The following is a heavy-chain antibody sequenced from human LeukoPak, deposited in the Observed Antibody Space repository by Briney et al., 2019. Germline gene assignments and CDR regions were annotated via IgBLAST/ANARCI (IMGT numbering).Heavy chain of an antibody. CDR2: IYHSGST. CDR1: GRFISSYY. V-gene: IGHV4-59*01. D-gene: IGHD1-26*01. CDR3: ARKGDRGSAGFFDY. Sequence: SETLSLTCTVSGRFISSYYWSWIRQSPGKGLEWIGHIYHSGSTNYNPSLKSRVTMSVDRSKNQFSLKLSSVTAADTALYYCARKGDRGSAGFFDYWGQGTLVTVSS. J-gene: IGHJ4*02.